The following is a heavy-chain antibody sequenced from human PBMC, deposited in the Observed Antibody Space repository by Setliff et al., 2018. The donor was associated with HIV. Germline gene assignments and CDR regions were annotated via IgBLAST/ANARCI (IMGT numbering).Heavy chain of an antibody. V-gene: IGHV4-39*07. J-gene: IGHJ5*01. Sequence: PSETLSLTCTVSGGSISSNSDYWGWIRQPPGKGLEWIGEINHSGSTNYNPSLKRRVTISVDTSKNQFSLKLNSVTAADTAVYYCARVRLELRQYWFDSWGQGSPVTVSS. CDR3: ARVRLELRQYWFDS. CDR1: GGSISSNSDY. CDR2: INHSGST. D-gene: IGHD1-7*01.